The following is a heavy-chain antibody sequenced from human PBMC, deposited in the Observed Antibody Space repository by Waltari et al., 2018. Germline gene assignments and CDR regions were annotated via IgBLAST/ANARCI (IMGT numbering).Heavy chain of an antibody. CDR2: INPNSGGT. CDR3: ARDSTIFGVGNSPASRDYYYYYMDV. CDR1: GYTFTGYY. J-gene: IGHJ6*03. V-gene: IGHV1-2*02. D-gene: IGHD3-3*01. Sequence: QVQLVQSGAEVKKPGASVKVSCKASGYTFTGYYMHWVRQAPGQGLEWMGWINPNSGGTNYAQKFQGRVTMTRDTSISTAYMELSRLRSDDTAVYYCARDSTIFGVGNSPASRDYYYYYMDVWGKGTTVTISS.